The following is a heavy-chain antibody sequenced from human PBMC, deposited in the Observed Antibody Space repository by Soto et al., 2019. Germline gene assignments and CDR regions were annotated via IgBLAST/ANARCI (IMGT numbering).Heavy chain of an antibody. CDR2: INPKSGGT. CDR1: GYSFTDYH. J-gene: IGHJ6*02. D-gene: IGHD2-8*01. CDR3: ARGDSTDCSNGVCSFFYNHDMDV. V-gene: IGHV1-2*04. Sequence: VASVKVSCKASGYSFTDYHIHWVRQAPGQGLEWLGRINPKSGGTSTAQKFQGWVTMTTDTSISTASMELTRLTSDDTAIYYCARGDSTDCSNGVCSFFYNHDMDVWGQGTRSPSP.